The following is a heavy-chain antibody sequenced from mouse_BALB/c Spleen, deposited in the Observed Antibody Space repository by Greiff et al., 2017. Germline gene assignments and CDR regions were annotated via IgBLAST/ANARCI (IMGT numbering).Heavy chain of an antibody. J-gene: IGHJ4*01. V-gene: IGHV3-2*02. Sequence: VQLQQSGPGLVKPSQSLSLTCTVTGYSITSDYAWTWIRQFPGNKLEWMGYISYSGSTSYNPSLKSRISITRDTSKNQFFLQLNSVTTEDTATYYCARDYGSPYAMDYWGQGTSVTVSS. CDR3: ARDYGSPYAMDY. CDR1: GYSITSDYA. D-gene: IGHD1-1*01. CDR2: ISYSGST.